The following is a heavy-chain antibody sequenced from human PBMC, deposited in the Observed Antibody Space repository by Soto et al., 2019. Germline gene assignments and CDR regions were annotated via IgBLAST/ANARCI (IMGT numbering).Heavy chain of an antibody. V-gene: IGHV1-3*01. CDR2: INAGNGST. J-gene: IGHJ6*02. D-gene: IGHD6-19*01. CDR1: GYTFTSYI. Sequence: ASVKVSCKASGYTFTSYIMHWVRQAPGQGLEWMGWINAGNGSTEYSQKFRGRVTITRDTSANTAYMELSSLRSQDTALYYCARSYSSGWLAHYGMDVWGQGTTVTVSS. CDR3: ARSYSSGWLAHYGMDV.